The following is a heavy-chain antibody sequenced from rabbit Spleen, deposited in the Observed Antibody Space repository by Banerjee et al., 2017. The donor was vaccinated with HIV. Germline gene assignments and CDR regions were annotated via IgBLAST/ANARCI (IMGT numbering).Heavy chain of an antibody. CDR2: IYAGSSGTT. CDR3: ARGGGL. CDR1: GLDFSSSYW. Sequence: QEQLVESGGGLVQPEGSLTLTCTASGLDFSSSYWICWVRQAPGKGLEWIACIYAGSSGTTYYASGAKGRFTISKTSSTTVTLQMTSLTAADTATYFCARGGGLWGQGTLVTVS. V-gene: IGHV1S45*01. J-gene: IGHJ3*01.